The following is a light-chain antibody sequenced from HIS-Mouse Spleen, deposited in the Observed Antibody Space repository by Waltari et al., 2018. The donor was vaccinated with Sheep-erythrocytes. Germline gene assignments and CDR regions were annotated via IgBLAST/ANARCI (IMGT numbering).Light chain of an antibody. Sequence: QSALTQPRSVSGSPGQSVTISCTGTSSDVGGYNYVSWYQQHPGKAPTLMIYDVSKRPAGGPDRCSGSKSGNTASLTISGLQAEDEADYYCCSYAGSYNHVFATGTKVTVL. CDR3: CSYAGSYNHV. CDR2: DVS. CDR1: SSDVGGYNY. J-gene: IGLJ1*01. V-gene: IGLV2-11*01.